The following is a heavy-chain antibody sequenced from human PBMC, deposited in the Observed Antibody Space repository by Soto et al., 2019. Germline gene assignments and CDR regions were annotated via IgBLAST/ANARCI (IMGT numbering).Heavy chain of an antibody. J-gene: IGHJ5*02. CDR1: GGTFSSYA. D-gene: IGHD6-19*01. V-gene: IGHV1-69*13. Sequence: ASVKVSCKASGGTFSSYAISWVRQAPGQGLEWMGGIIPIFGTANYAQKFQGRVTITADESTSTAYMELSSLRSEDTAVYYCARDFGSGWYFSFDPWGQGTLVTVSS. CDR3: ARDFGSGWYFSFDP. CDR2: IIPIFGTA.